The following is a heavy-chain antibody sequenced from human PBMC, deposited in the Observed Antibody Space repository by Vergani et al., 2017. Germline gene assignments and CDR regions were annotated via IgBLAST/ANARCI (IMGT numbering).Heavy chain of an antibody. Sequence: QLHLQESGPGLVKPSETLSLTCTVSGGSITSSSYYWGWIRQPPGKGLEWIGNIYHSGGAYYNPSLKGRVTISVDTSKNQFSLRLSSVTTADTAMYYCARDTFHFDSENYDDVFDSWGQGTMVIVSS. D-gene: IGHD3-16*01. CDR2: IYHSGGA. J-gene: IGHJ3*02. V-gene: IGHV4-39*07. CDR1: GGSITSSSYY. CDR3: ARDTFHFDSENYDDVFDS.